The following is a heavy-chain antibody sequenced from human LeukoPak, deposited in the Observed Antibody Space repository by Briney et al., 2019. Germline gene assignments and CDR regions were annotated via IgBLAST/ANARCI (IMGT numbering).Heavy chain of an antibody. CDR3: ARGSGWLDY. D-gene: IGHD6-19*01. V-gene: IGHV3-23*01. Sequence: GGSLRLSCAASGFTFSSYGMSWVRQAPGKGLEWVSSISGSGGTTYYADSVKGRFTISRDNSKNTLYLQMNSLRAEDTAVYYCARGSGWLDYWGQGTLVTVSS. J-gene: IGHJ4*02. CDR1: GFTFSSYG. CDR2: ISGSGGTT.